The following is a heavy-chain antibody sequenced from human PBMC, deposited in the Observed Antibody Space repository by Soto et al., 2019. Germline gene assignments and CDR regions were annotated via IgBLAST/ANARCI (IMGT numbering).Heavy chain of an antibody. CDR3: ARVHNKAAAGICMDV. J-gene: IGHJ6*02. Sequence: QVQLVQSGAEVKKPGSSVKVSCKASGGTFSSYAISWVRQAPGQGHEWMGGIIPIFGTTNYAQKFQGRVTNTAAESTSTAYMELSSLRSEDTAVYYCARVHNKAAAGICMDVWGQGTTVTVSS. D-gene: IGHD6-13*01. V-gene: IGHV1-69*01. CDR1: GGTFSSYA. CDR2: IIPIFGTT.